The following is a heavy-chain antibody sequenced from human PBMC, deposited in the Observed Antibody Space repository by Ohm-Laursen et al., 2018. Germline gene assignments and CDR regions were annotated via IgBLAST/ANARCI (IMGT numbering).Heavy chain of an antibody. CDR1: DYTFTSYG. D-gene: IGHD5-12*01. CDR2: ISPYNGNT. Sequence: GASVKVSCKTSDYTFTSYGISWVRQAPGQGLEWMGWISPYNGNTNYAQKFQGRVTMTTDTSTSTAYMELRSLRSDDTAVYYCAREPRYSGASLPFDYWGQGTLVTVSS. CDR3: AREPRYSGASLPFDY. V-gene: IGHV1-18*01. J-gene: IGHJ4*02.